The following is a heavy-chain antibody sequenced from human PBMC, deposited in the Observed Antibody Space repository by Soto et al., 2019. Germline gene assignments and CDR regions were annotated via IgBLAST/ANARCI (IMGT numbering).Heavy chain of an antibody. D-gene: IGHD6-19*01. CDR2: ISGSGGST. J-gene: IGHJ4*02. CDR1: GFTFSNYA. CDR3: ASRSSGWYFDY. V-gene: IGHV3-23*01. Sequence: GGSLRLSCAASGFTFSNYAMNWVRQAPGKGLEWVSVISGSGGSTYYADSVKGRFTISRDNSKNTLYLQMNSLRAEDTAVYYCASRSSGWYFDYWGQGTLVTVSS.